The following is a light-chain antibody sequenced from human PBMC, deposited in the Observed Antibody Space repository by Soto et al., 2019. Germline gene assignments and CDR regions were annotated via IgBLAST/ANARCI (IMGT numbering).Light chain of an antibody. CDR3: QQYNNWPIT. CDR1: QTVLSN. Sequence: EIVMTQSPATLSVSPGERATLSCRASQTVLSNLAWYQQKPGQAPRLLIYGASTRATGIPARFSGSGSGTDFTLTISSLQSEDFAVYYCQQYNNWPITFGQGIRLEIK. J-gene: IGKJ5*01. V-gene: IGKV3-15*01. CDR2: GAS.